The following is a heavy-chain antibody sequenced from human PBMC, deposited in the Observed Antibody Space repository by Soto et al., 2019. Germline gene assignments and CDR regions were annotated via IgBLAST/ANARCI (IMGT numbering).Heavy chain of an antibody. V-gene: IGHV4-39*01. D-gene: IGHD2-15*01. CDR1: GGSISSSSYY. Sequence: ETLSLTCTVSGGSISSSSYYWGWIRQPPGKGLEWIGSIYYSGSTYYNPSLKSRVTISVDTSKNQFSLKLSSVTAADTAVYYCARVAVPYYYGMDVWGQGTTVTVSS. CDR3: ARVAVPYYYGMDV. J-gene: IGHJ6*02. CDR2: IYYSGST.